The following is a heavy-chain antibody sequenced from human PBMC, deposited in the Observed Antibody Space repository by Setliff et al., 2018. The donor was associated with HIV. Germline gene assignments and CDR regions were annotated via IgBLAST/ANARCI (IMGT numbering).Heavy chain of an antibody. CDR3: ASEALTSYRRSSVYYYYYMDV. D-gene: IGHD6-6*01. CDR2: IYYSGTT. CDR1: GDSVSSASYY. V-gene: IGHV4-61*01. Sequence: SETLSLTCTVSGDSVSSASYYWSWIRQPPGKGLEWIGYIYYSGTTKYNPSLKSRVTISVDTSKNQFSLKLSSVTAAYTAVYYCASEALTSYRRSSVYYYYYMDVWGKGTTVTVSS. J-gene: IGHJ6*03.